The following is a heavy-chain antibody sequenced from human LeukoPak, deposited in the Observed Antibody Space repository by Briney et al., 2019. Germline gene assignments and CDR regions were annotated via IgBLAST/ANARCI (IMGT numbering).Heavy chain of an antibody. D-gene: IGHD6-19*01. CDR3: ARVFYSSGWYGNFDY. CDR2: ISYDGSNK. J-gene: IGHJ4*02. V-gene: IGHV3-30*04. CDR1: GFTFSSYA. Sequence: GGSLRLSCAASGFTFSSYAMHWVRQAPGKGLEWVAVISYDGSNKYYADPVKGRFTISRDNSKNTLYLQMNSLRAEDTAVYYCARVFYSSGWYGNFDYWGQGTLVTVSS.